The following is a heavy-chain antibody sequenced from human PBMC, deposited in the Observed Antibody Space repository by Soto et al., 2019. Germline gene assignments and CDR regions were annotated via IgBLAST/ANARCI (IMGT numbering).Heavy chain of an antibody. D-gene: IGHD4-17*01. J-gene: IGHJ4*02. CDR2: ISAYIGHT. CDR1: GYTFTRYD. V-gene: IGHV1-18*01. Sequence: QVQLVQSGTEVKKPGASVKVSCQASGYTFTRYDISWLRQAPGQGLEWMGWISAYIGHTNYAQKLQGRVTMPTDTSTDTAYMELRRLRSDDTAVYLCAWAPARVTMTAVTYYFDYWGQGTLVNVSS. CDR3: AWAPARVTMTAVTYYFDY.